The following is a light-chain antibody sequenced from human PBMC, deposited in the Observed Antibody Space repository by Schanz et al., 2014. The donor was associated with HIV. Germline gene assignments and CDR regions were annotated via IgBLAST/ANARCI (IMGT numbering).Light chain of an antibody. Sequence: QSALTQPASVSGSPGQSITISCTGTSSDVGGYNYVSWYQQHPGKAPKLMIYDVSNRPSGVSNRFSGSKSGNTASLTISGLRTEDEADYYCSSYSNNDTLTFGGGTKLTVL. CDR3: SSYSNNDTLT. J-gene: IGLJ2*01. V-gene: IGLV2-14*01. CDR1: SSDVGGYNY. CDR2: DVS.